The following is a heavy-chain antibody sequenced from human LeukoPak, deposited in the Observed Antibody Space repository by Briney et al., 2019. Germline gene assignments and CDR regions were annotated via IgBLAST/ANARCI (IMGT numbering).Heavy chain of an antibody. CDR2: INHSEST. CDR1: GGSFSGYS. V-gene: IGHV4-34*01. J-gene: IGHJ6*02. CDR3: ARAPSHYGVDV. Sequence: KPSETLSLTWAAYGGSFSGYSWSWIRQPPGKGMEWIGEINHSESTNYNPSLKSRVTISVDTSKNPFSLKLSSVTAADTAVYYCARAPSHYGVDVWGQGTTVTVSS.